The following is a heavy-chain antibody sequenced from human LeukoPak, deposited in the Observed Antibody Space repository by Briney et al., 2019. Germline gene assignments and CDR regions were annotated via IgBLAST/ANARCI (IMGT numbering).Heavy chain of an antibody. CDR1: GFTFSSYA. CDR2: IKSKTDGGTT. J-gene: IGHJ3*02. Sequence: GGSLRLSCAASGFTFSSYAMSWVRQAPGKGLEWVGRIKSKTDGGTTDYAAPVKGGFTISRDDSKNTLYLQMNSLKTEDTAVYYCTTVSLRQQLVHAFDIWGQGTMVTVSS. D-gene: IGHD6-13*01. V-gene: IGHV3-15*01. CDR3: TTVSLRQQLVHAFDI.